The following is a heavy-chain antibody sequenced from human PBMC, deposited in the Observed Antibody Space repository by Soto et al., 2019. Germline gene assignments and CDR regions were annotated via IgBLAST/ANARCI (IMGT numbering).Heavy chain of an antibody. J-gene: IGHJ4*02. CDR1: GDSVSTNSAT. Sequence: PSQTLSLTCAISGDSVSTNSATWDWIRQSPSRGLEWLGRTYYRSKWYNDYAVSVKGRITINPDTSNNQFSLNLSSVTAADTAVYYCARRNWFSFDYWGQGTLVTVSS. D-gene: IGHD3-9*01. V-gene: IGHV6-1*01. CDR2: TYYRSKWYN. CDR3: ARRNWFSFDY.